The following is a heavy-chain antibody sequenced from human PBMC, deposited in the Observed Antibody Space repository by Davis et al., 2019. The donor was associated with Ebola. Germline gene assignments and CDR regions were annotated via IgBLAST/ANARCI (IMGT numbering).Heavy chain of an antibody. J-gene: IGHJ4*02. V-gene: IGHV4-39*07. CDR3: ARAGDFQGVGDY. D-gene: IGHD3-16*01. CDR2: IYYSGST. Sequence: SETLSLTCTVSGGSISSSSYYWGWIRQPPGKGLEWIGSIYYSGSTYYNPSLKSRVTISVDTSKNQFSLKLSSVTAADTAVYYCARAGDFQGVGDYWGQGTLVTVSS. CDR1: GGSISSSSYY.